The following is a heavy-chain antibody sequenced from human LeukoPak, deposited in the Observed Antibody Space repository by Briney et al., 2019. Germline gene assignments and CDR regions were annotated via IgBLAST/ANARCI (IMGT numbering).Heavy chain of an antibody. CDR3: AKDIGSWVAMPELIDY. J-gene: IGHJ4*02. CDR2: ISWNSGSI. CDR1: GFTFGDYA. V-gene: IGHV3-9*01. Sequence: GGSLRLSCAASGFTFGDYAMHWVRQAPGKGLEWVSGISWNSGSIGYADFVKDRFTISRDNAKNSLYLQMNSLRTEDTALYYCAKDIGSWVAMPELIDYWGQGTLVTVSS. D-gene: IGHD2-2*01.